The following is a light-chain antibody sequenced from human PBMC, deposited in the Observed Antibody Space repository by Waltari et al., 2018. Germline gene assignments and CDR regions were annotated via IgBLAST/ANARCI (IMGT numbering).Light chain of an antibody. CDR2: AAS. CDR3: QQSYSTPRT. CDR1: KSFSPD. J-gene: IGKJ1*01. V-gene: IGKV1-39*01. Sequence: DTQMTQSPSSLSPPLGDRFTITSRESKSFSPDLNWYHQKPGKAPKVLIYAASSLQSGVPSRFSGSGSGTDFTLTISNLQPEDFATYYCQQSYSTPRTFGQGTKVEIK.